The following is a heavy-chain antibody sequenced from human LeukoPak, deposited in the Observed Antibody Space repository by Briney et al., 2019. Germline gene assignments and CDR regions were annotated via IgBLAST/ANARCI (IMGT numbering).Heavy chain of an antibody. J-gene: IGHJ4*02. V-gene: IGHV4-59*01. CDR1: GGSISNYY. CDR3: ARTYYYGSGSYLYYFDY. Sequence: SETLSLTCTVSGGSISNYYWSWIRQPAGKGLEWIGYIYYSGSTNYNPSLKSRVTISVDTSKNQFSLKLSSVTAADTAVYYCARTYYYGSGSYLYYFDYWGQGTLVTVSS. D-gene: IGHD3-10*01. CDR2: IYYSGST.